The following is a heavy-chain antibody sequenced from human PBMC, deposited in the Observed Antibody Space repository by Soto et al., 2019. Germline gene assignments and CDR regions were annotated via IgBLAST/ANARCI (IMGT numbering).Heavy chain of an antibody. CDR3: ARDIDFWSGYYAFDI. V-gene: IGHV3-48*04. CDR1: GFTFSSYS. Sequence: GGSLRLSCAASGFTFSSYSMNWVRQAPGKGLEWVSYISSSSSTIYYADSLKGRFTISRDNAKNSLYLQMNSLRAEDTAVYYCARDIDFWSGYYAFDICGTVTMVTDSS. CDR2: ISSSSSTI. J-gene: IGHJ3*02. D-gene: IGHD3-3*01.